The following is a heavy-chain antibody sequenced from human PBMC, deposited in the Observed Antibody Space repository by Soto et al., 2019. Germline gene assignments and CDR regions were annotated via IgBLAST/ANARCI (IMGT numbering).Heavy chain of an antibody. Sequence: GGSLRLSCVASGFTFSSYGMHWVRQAPGKGLEWVAVIWYDGSNKYYADSVKGRFTISRDNSKNTLYLQMNSLRAEDTAVYYCAREGYDSSGYLDAFDIWGQGTMVTVSS. V-gene: IGHV3-33*01. CDR1: GFTFSSYG. D-gene: IGHD3-22*01. CDR2: IWYDGSNK. CDR3: AREGYDSSGYLDAFDI. J-gene: IGHJ3*02.